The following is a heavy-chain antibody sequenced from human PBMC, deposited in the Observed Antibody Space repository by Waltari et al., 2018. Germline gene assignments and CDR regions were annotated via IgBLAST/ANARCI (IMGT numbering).Heavy chain of an antibody. V-gene: IGHV3-23*01. D-gene: IGHD5-18*01. Sequence: EVQLLDSGGGVVQPGGSLRLSCTGSGFSFRSYTMSWVRQAAGKGREWVSGISGSGNHTYYIDSVKGRFTISRDNSKNTLYLQMNNLRVDDTAIYYCAKDGGGYSYSLDYWGQGTRVSVSS. CDR1: GFSFRSYT. CDR2: ISGSGNHT. CDR3: AKDGGGYSYSLDY. J-gene: IGHJ4*02.